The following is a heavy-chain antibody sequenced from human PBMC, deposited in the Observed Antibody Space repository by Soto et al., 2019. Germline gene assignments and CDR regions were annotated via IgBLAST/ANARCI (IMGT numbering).Heavy chain of an antibody. CDR1: GGSVSSGISY. Sequence: SETLSLTCTVSGGSVSSGISYWGWIRQPPGKGLEWIGHIYYSGSTKYNPSLKSRVTISLDTSKNQFSLNLSSVTAADTAVFYCVRQYSADCSGGLCFNAFDIWGRGTMVTVSS. CDR2: IYYSGST. V-gene: IGHV4-61*01. D-gene: IGHD2-15*01. CDR3: VRQYSADCSGGLCFNAFDI. J-gene: IGHJ3*02.